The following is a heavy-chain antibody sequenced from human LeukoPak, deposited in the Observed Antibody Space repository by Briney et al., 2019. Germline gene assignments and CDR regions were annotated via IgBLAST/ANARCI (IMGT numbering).Heavy chain of an antibody. J-gene: IGHJ5*02. V-gene: IGHV3-7*01. CDR2: IKQDGSEK. CDR1: GFTFSSYW. D-gene: IGHD3-10*01. CDR3: ARIYLKLASAS. Sequence: GGSLRLSCAASGFTFSSYWMTWVRQAPGKGLEWVANIKQDGSEKYYVDSVKGRFTISRDNAKNSVSLQMNSLRAEDTAVYYCARIYLKLASASWGQGTLVTVSS.